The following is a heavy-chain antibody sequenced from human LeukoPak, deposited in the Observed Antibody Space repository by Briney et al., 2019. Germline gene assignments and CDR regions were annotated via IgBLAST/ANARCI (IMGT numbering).Heavy chain of an antibody. J-gene: IGHJ4*02. Sequence: GGSLRLSCAASGFTFSSYAMSWVRQAPGKGLEWVSGISGSDGSTNYADSVKGRFTISRENSKNTLYLQMNSLRAVDTAVYYCAKDSAKKYDDYWGQGTLVTVSS. V-gene: IGHV3-23*01. CDR3: AKDSAKKYDDY. CDR1: GFTFSSYA. D-gene: IGHD2/OR15-2a*01. CDR2: ISGSDGST.